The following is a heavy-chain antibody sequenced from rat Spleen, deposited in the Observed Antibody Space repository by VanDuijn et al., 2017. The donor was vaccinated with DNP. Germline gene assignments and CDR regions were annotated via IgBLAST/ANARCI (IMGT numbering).Heavy chain of an antibody. D-gene: IGHD1-1*01. Sequence: EVQLVESGGGLVQPGRSLKLSCAASEFTFSRSDVAWVRQAPTRGLEWVASIDTDGDNSYYLDSVKGRFTISRDNAKSTLYLQMDSLRSEDTATYYCARGDYYSGDSYFDYWGQGVMVTVSS. V-gene: IGHV5S23*01. CDR2: IDTDGDNS. J-gene: IGHJ2*01. CDR3: ARGDYYSGDSYFDY. CDR1: EFTFSRSD.